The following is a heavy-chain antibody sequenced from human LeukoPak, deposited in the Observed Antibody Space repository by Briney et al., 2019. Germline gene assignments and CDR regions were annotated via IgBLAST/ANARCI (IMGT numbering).Heavy chain of an antibody. V-gene: IGHV2-5*02. CDR2: IYWDDDN. J-gene: IGHJ1*01. D-gene: IGHD5-18*01. CDR3: AHPPPGRTQIWLRYFQH. CDR1: GFSLSTVGVG. Sequence: SGPTLVKPTQTLTLTCTFSGFSLSTVGVGVGWTRQPTGKALEWLALIYWDDDNRYSPSLKTRLTITKDTSKNQVVLTMTNMDPVDTATYYCAHPPPGRTQIWLRYFQHWGQGPLVTVSS.